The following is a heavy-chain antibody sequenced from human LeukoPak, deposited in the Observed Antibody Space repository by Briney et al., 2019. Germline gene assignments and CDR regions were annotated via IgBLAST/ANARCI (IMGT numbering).Heavy chain of an antibody. D-gene: IGHD2-15*01. V-gene: IGHV1-46*01. CDR3: ARDIHRRNIVVVVAATPDY. CDR2: INPSGGST. CDR1: GYTFTSYY. Sequence: ASVKVSCKASGYTFTSYYMHWVRQAPGQGLEWMGIINPSGGSTSYAQKFQGRVTMTRDTSTSTVYMELSSLRSEDTAVYYCARDIHRRNIVVVVAATPDYWGQGTLVTVSS. J-gene: IGHJ4*02.